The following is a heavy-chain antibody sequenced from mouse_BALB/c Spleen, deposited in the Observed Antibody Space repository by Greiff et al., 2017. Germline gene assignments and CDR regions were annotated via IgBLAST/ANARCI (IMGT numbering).Heavy chain of an antibody. V-gene: IGHV5-17*02. CDR1: GFTFSSFG. CDR2: ISSGSSTI. Sequence: EVKLMESGGGLVQPGGSRKLSCAASGFTFSSFGMHWVRQAPEKGLEWVAYISSGSSTIYYADTVKGRFTISRDNPKNTLFLQMTSLRSEDTAMYYCARYDGYYVGYWGQGTTLTVSS. J-gene: IGHJ2*01. D-gene: IGHD2-3*01. CDR3: ARYDGYYVGY.